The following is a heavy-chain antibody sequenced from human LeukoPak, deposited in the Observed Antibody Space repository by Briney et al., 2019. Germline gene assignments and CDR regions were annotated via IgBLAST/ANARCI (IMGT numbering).Heavy chain of an antibody. CDR3: AKGGPTGSNYDF. J-gene: IGHJ4*02. CDR1: EFTLDNYA. CDR2: ISGSGYYS. D-gene: IGHD1-26*01. Sequence: GGSLRLSCAASEFTLDNYAMSWVRQAPGKGLEWVSVISGSGYYSYYADSVKGRFTVPRDNSKTTPYLQMNSLRADDTAVYYCAKGGPTGSNYDFWGQGTLVTVSS. V-gene: IGHV3-23*01.